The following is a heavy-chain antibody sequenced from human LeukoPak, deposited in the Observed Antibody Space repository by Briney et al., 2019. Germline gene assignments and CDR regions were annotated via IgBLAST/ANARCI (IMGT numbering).Heavy chain of an antibody. CDR1: GFAFNCYA. CDR2: ISGGGGSP. J-gene: IGHJ3*01. Sequence: GWSLRLSCAAAGFAFNCYAMGLVGQAPGQWRPWVSAISGGGGSPYYADSVKGRFTTSRDNSKNTVYLQMNSLRAEDTAVYYCAKDGGLVIIAFDFWGQGTMVTVSS. V-gene: IGHV3-23*01. D-gene: IGHD3/OR15-3a*01. CDR3: AKDGGLVIIAFDF.